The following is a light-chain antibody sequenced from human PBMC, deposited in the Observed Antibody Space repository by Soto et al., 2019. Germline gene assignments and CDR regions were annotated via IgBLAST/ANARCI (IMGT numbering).Light chain of an antibody. CDR2: GAS. CDR3: QQYGSSPPT. V-gene: IGKV3-20*01. J-gene: IGKJ1*01. CDR1: QSVTSNF. Sequence: EIVLTQSPGTLSLSLGERATLSCRASQSVTSNFLSCYQQKPGHAPRLLFYGASSRATGIPNRFSGSGSGTDFTLTISRLEPEDFAVYYCQQYGSSPPTFGQGTKVEIK.